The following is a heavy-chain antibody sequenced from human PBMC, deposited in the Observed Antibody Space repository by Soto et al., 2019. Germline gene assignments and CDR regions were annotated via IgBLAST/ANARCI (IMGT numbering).Heavy chain of an antibody. D-gene: IGHD3-10*01. CDR2: IIHLFGTP. CDR3: ARDRDDYGSGNYYNRIDF. CDR1: GGIFSTYA. Sequence: QVQLVQSGAEVKKPGSSVKVSCKASGGIFSTYAISWLRQAPGQGLEWMGGIIHLFGTPNYAQRFQGRVTIPADESTSTAYMELSRLRSEDTAVYYCARDRDDYGSGNYYNRIDFWGQGTLVTVSS. J-gene: IGHJ4*02. V-gene: IGHV1-69*01.